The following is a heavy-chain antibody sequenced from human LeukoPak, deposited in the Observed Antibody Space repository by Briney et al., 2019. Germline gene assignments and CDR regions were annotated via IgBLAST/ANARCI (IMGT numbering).Heavy chain of an antibody. Sequence: SVKVSCKASGGTFSKLSLSWVRQAPGRGLEWMGRIIPIVGVAHYAQIFQGRVTITADHSTNTAYMELSSLRSEDTAIYYCARVQAVGAPVAIDAYYDYGLDVWGQGTTVTVSS. D-gene: IGHD5-12*01. J-gene: IGHJ6*02. CDR2: IIPIVGVA. CDR3: ARVQAVGAPVAIDAYYDYGLDV. V-gene: IGHV1-69*04. CDR1: GGTFSKLS.